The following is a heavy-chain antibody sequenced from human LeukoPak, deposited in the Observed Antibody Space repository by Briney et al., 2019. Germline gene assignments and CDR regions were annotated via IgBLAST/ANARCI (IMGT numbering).Heavy chain of an antibody. Sequence: ALVKVSCKASGYTFTSYGISWVRQAPGQGLEWMGWISAYNGNTNYAQKLQGRVTMTTDTSTSTAYMELRSLRSDDTAVYYCARVTSLCSSTSCYDFDYWGQGTLVTVSS. CDR1: GYTFTSYG. CDR2: ISAYNGNT. D-gene: IGHD2-2*01. V-gene: IGHV1-18*04. J-gene: IGHJ4*02. CDR3: ARVTSLCSSTSCYDFDY.